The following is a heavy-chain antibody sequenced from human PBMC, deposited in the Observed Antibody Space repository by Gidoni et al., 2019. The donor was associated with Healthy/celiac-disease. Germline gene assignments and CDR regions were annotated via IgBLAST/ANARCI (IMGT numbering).Heavy chain of an antibody. CDR1: GFPFGSYA. Sequence: QVQLVESGGGVVKHGRSLRLSCAASGFPFGSYAMHWVRQAPGKGLGWGAVISNDGSNKYYSDSVKGRFSISRYNSKNTLYLQMISLRAEDTAVYYCAREELGYGSSTSCYYYYMDVWGKGTTVTVSS. J-gene: IGHJ6*03. V-gene: IGHV3-30-3*01. D-gene: IGHD2-2*01. CDR3: AREELGYGSSTSCYYYYMDV. CDR2: ISNDGSNK.